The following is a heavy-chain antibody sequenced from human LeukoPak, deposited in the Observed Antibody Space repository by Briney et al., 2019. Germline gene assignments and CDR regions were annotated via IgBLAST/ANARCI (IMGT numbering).Heavy chain of an antibody. V-gene: IGHV4-31*03. Sequence: PSETLSLTCTVSGGSISSGGYYWSWIRQHPGKGLEWIGYIYYSGSAYYNPSLKSRVTISVDTSKNQFSLKLSSVTAADTAVYYCARDLAFPDSSGYEQSIGWFDPWGQGTLVTVSS. CDR1: GGSISSGGYY. CDR2: IYYSGSA. J-gene: IGHJ5*02. CDR3: ARDLAFPDSSGYEQSIGWFDP. D-gene: IGHD3-22*01.